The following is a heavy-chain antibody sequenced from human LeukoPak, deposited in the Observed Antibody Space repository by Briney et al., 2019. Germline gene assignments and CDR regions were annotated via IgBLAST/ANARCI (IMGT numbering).Heavy chain of an antibody. CDR1: GYTFTSYD. J-gene: IGHJ5*02. Sequence: ASVKVSCKASGYTFTSYDINWVRQATGQGLEWMGWMNPNSGNTGYAQKFQGRVTMTRNTSISTAYMELSNLRSEDTAVYYCARTEASWYWSKNWFDPWGQGTLVTVSS. CDR2: MNPNSGNT. D-gene: IGHD6-13*01. V-gene: IGHV1-8*01. CDR3: ARTEASWYWSKNWFDP.